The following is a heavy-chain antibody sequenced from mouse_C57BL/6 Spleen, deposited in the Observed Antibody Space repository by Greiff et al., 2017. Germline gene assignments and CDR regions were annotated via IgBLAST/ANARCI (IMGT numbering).Heavy chain of an antibody. Sequence: VQLLESGPGLVQPSQSLSITCTVSGFSLTSYGVHWVRQPPGKGLEWLGVIWSGGSTDYNAAFISRLSISKDNSKSQVFFKMNSLQADDTAIYYCAKNDGYGKYFDVWGTGTTVTVSS. J-gene: IGHJ1*03. CDR1: GFSLTSYG. V-gene: IGHV2-4*01. CDR3: AKNDGYGKYFDV. CDR2: IWSGGST. D-gene: IGHD1-1*01.